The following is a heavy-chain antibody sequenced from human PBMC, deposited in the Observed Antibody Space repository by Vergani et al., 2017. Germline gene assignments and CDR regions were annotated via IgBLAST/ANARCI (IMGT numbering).Heavy chain of an antibody. V-gene: IGHV3-30*02. CDR1: GLPFSNFG. D-gene: IGHD2-21*02. J-gene: IGHJ4*02. CDR3: AKYLRDSTDGLPDS. CDR2: IGKDGINT. Sequence: QVQLVESAGGVVQPGGSRRLSCAASGLPFSNFGMHWIRKAPGKGLEWLAYIGKDGINTRYRDAVKGRFTVSRDNSKDILYLQMDSLRSEETALYYCAKYLRDSTDGLPDSWGPGTLVIVSS.